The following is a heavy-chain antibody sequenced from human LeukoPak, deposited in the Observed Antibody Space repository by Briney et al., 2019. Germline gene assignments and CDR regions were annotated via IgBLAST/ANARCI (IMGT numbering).Heavy chain of an antibody. CDR3: RAGTCSSTSCDGGIEY. CDR1: GFAFSSYN. CDR2: ISTTSTYI. D-gene: IGHD2-2*01. V-gene: IGHV3-21*06. J-gene: IGHJ4*02. Sequence: GGSLSLSCAAYGFAFSSYNMKWVRQAPGKGLEWVSFISTTSTYIYYADSVKGRFTVARDNSKNLLYLQMDSLRVEDTAVYCARAGTCSSTSCDGGIEYWGQGTLVTVSS.